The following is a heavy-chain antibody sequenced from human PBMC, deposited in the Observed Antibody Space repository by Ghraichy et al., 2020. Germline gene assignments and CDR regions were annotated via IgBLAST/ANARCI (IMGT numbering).Heavy chain of an antibody. D-gene: IGHD6-6*01. Sequence: SQTLSLTCTVSGGSIDSFYWSWIRQSPGKGLEWIGYIYYSGSTHYNPSLRSRVLISVDSSKTQFSLRLSSVTATDTAVYYCARLALPPHAFDIWGQGTMVTVSS. V-gene: IGHV4-59*08. CDR3: ARLALPPHAFDI. CDR1: GGSIDSFY. CDR2: IYYSGST. J-gene: IGHJ3*02.